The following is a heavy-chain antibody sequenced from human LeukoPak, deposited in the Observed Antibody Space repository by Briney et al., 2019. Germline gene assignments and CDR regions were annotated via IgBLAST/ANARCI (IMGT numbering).Heavy chain of an antibody. CDR3: AREITIFGVVIQRYDAFDI. CDR2: TSYDGSIK. V-gene: IGHV3-30-3*01. D-gene: IGHD3-3*01. J-gene: IGHJ3*02. Sequence: PGGSLRLSCAASGFTFSSYAVHWVRQAPGKGLEWVAVTSYDGSIKKYADSVKGRFTISRDNSKNTLFLQMNSLRPEDTALYYCAREITIFGVVIQRYDAFDIWGQGTMVTVSS. CDR1: GFTFSSYA.